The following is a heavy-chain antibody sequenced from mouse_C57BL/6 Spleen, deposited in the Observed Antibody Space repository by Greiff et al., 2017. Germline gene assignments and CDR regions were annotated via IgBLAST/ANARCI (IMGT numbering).Heavy chain of an antibody. Sequence: VQLQQSGAELVRPGASVKLSCKASGYTFTDYYINWVKQRPGQGLEWIARIYPGSGNTYYNEKFKGKATLAAEKSSSTAYMQLSILTAEDSAVYCCARCPYDGSSYWYFDVWGTGTTVTVSS. CDR1: GYTFTDYY. CDR3: ARCPYDGSSYWYFDV. J-gene: IGHJ1*03. V-gene: IGHV1-76*01. D-gene: IGHD1-1*01. CDR2: IYPGSGNT.